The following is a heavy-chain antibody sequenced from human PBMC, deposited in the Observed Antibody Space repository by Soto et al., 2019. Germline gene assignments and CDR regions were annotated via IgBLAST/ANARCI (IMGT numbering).Heavy chain of an antibody. CDR1: GFTFSDYY. V-gene: IGHV3-11*01. J-gene: IGHJ6*02. D-gene: IGHD3-3*01. Sequence: KPGGSLRLSCAASGFTFSDYYMSWIRQAPGKGLEWVSYISSSGSTIYYADSVKGRFTISRDNAKNSLYLQMNSLRAEDTAVYYCATPYYDFWSGYYNYYYYGMDVWGQGTTVTVSS. CDR3: ATPYYDFWSGYYNYYYYGMDV. CDR2: ISSSGSTI.